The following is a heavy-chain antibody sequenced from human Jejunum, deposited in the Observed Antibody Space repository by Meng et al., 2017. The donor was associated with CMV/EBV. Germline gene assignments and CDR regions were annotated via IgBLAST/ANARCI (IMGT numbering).Heavy chain of an antibody. V-gene: IGHV3-7*01. D-gene: IGHD2-15*01. CDR3: VREDIVVFDY. Sequence: CAVSGFTYSTFCMSWVRQSPGMGLEWVANIKQDGSATYYADSVKGRFTISRDNAKNSLYLQMDNLRADDTAVYYCVREDIVVFDYWGQGTRVTVSS. CDR1: GFTYSTFC. J-gene: IGHJ4*02. CDR2: IKQDGSAT.